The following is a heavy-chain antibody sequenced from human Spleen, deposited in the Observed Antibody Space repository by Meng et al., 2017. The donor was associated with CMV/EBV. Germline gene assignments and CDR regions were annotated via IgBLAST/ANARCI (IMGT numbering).Heavy chain of an antibody. V-gene: IGHV3-21*03. J-gene: IGHJ4*02. CDR3: ASLG. Sequence: GESLKISCAASGLTFSRYSMNWVRQAPGKGLEWVSSISSSSSYIYYADSVKGRFTSSRDNAKNSLYLQMNSLRAEDTAVYYCASLGWGQGTLVTVSS. CDR2: ISSSSSYI. CDR1: GLTFSRYS.